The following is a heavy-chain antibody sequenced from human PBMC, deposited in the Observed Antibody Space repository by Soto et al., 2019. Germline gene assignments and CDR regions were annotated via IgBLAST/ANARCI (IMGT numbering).Heavy chain of an antibody. V-gene: IGHV1-18*01. D-gene: IGHD3-9*01. Sequence: APVKVSCKASGYTFTSYGISWVRQAPGQGLEWMGWISAYNGNTNYAQKLQGRVTMTTDTSTSTAYMELRSLRSDDTAVYYCARGTTVLRYFDWFRSDAFDIWGQGTMVTVSS. CDR1: GYTFTSYG. CDR3: ARGTTVLRYFDWFRSDAFDI. CDR2: ISAYNGNT. J-gene: IGHJ3*02.